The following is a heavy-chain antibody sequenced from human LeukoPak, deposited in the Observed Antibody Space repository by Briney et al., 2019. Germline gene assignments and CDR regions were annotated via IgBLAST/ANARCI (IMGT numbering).Heavy chain of an antibody. J-gene: IGHJ4*02. D-gene: IGHD1-26*01. CDR2: IFPSGGEI. CDR1: GFTFSSYA. CDR3: AKDSRIVGATTLDY. V-gene: IGHV3-23*01. Sequence: PGGSLRLSCAASGFTFSSYAMSWVRQAPGKGLEWVSSIFPSGGEIHYADSVRGRFTISRDNSKSTLSLQMNSLRAEDTAVYYCAKDSRIVGATTLDYWGQGTLVTVSS.